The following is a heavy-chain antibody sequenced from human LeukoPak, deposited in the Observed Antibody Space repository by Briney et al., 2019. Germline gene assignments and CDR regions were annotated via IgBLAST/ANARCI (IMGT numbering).Heavy chain of an antibody. Sequence: GASVKVSCKASGYSFTSYYMHWVRQAPGQGLEWMGLINPSGSSTTYAQKFQGRVTITADKSTSTAYMELSSLRSEDTAVYYCARRLYCYDSSGYYYMYYFDYWGQGTLVTVSS. CDR1: GYSFTSYY. D-gene: IGHD3-22*01. CDR2: INPSGSST. J-gene: IGHJ4*02. V-gene: IGHV1-46*01. CDR3: ARRLYCYDSSGYYYMYYFDY.